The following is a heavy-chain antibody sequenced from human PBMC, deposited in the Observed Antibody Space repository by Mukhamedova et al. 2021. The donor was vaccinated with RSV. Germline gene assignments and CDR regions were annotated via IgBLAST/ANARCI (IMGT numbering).Heavy chain of an antibody. CDR3: ARDRDSRDAFDI. CDR2: DGSNK. Sequence: DGSNKYYADSVKGRFTISRDNSKNMLYLQMNSLRAEDTAVYYCARDRDSRDAFDIWGQGTMVTVSS. J-gene: IGHJ3*02. D-gene: IGHD3-22*01. V-gene: IGHV3-33*01.